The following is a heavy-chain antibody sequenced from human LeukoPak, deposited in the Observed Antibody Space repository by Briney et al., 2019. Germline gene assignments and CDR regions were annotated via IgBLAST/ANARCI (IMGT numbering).Heavy chain of an antibody. J-gene: IGHJ4*02. V-gene: IGHV3-23*01. CDR3: ASHTSNFDWLFLGDY. Sequence: GGSLRLSCAASGFTFSSYAMSWVRQAPGKGLEWVSAISGSGGSTYYADSVKGRFTISRDNSKNTLYLQMNSLRAEDTAVYYCASHTSNFDWLFLGDYWGQGTLVTVSS. CDR2: ISGSGGST. D-gene: IGHD3-9*01. CDR1: GFTFSSYA.